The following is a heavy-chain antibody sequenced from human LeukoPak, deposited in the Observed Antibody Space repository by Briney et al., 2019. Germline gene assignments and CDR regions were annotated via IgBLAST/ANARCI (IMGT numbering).Heavy chain of an antibody. D-gene: IGHD4-17*01. CDR2: IYYSGST. J-gene: IGHJ4*02. V-gene: IGHV4-59*01. Sequence: PSETLSLTCTVSGGSISTYYWNWIRQPPGKGLEWIGYIYYSGSTNYNPSLKSRVTISVDTSKNQFSLKLSSVTAADTAVYYRARDFFGDFHFDYWGQGTLVTVSS. CDR1: GGSISTYY. CDR3: ARDFFGDFHFDY.